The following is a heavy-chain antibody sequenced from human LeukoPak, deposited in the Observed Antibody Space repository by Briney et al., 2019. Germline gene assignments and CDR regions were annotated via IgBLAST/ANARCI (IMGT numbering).Heavy chain of an antibody. D-gene: IGHD6-13*01. CDR3: ARVTYSSSWYWVSGFDP. J-gene: IGHJ5*02. CDR1: GYTFTSYG. V-gene: IGHV1-18*01. Sequence: ASVKVSCKASGYTFTSYGISWVRQAPGQGLEWMGWISAYNGNTNYAQKLKGRVTMTTDTSTSTAYMELRSLRSDDTAVYYCARVTYSSSWYWVSGFDPWGQGTLVTVSS. CDR2: ISAYNGNT.